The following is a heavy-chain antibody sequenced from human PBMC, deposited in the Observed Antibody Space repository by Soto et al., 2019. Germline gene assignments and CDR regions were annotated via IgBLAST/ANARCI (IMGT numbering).Heavy chain of an antibody. J-gene: IGHJ4*02. D-gene: IGHD2-15*01. CDR1: GFTFSSYS. Sequence: EVQLVESGGGLVKPGGSLRLSCAASGFTFSSYSMNWVRQAPGKGLEWVSSISSSSSYIYYADSVKGRFTISRDNAKNSLYLQMNSLRAEDTAVYYCASRMVAATHYWGQGTLVTVSS. CDR2: ISSSSSYI. V-gene: IGHV3-21*01. CDR3: ASRMVAATHY.